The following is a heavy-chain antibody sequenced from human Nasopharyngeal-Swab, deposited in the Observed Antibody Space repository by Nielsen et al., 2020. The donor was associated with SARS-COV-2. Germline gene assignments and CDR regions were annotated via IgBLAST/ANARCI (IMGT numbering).Heavy chain of an antibody. CDR3: ARYSTYCSGGTCYNPLHY. CDR2: ISSGSSYT. V-gene: IGHV3-11*06. CDR1: GFTFSDYY. D-gene: IGHD2-15*01. Sequence: GGSLRLSCAAPGFTFSDYYMTWIRQAPGKGLDWVSYISSGSSYTNYADSVRGRFTISRDNAKNSLYLQMNSLRAEDTAIYYCARYSTYCSGGTCYNPLHYWGQGTLVTVSS. J-gene: IGHJ4*02.